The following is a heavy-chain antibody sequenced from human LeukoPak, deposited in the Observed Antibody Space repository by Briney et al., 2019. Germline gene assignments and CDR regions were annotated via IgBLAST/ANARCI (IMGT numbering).Heavy chain of an antibody. CDR1: GYTFISYG. Sequence: ASVKVSCKASGYTFISYGISWVRQAPGQGLEWMGWISAYNGNTNYAQKLQGRVTMTTDTSTSTAYMELRSLRSDDTAVYYCARDSAGYSSSWYAPHYYMDVWGKGTTVTVSS. V-gene: IGHV1-18*01. CDR2: ISAYNGNT. D-gene: IGHD6-13*01. CDR3: ARDSAGYSSSWYAPHYYMDV. J-gene: IGHJ6*03.